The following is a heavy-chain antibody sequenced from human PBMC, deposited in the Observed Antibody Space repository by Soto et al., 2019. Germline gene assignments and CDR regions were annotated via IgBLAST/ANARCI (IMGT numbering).Heavy chain of an antibody. Sequence: QVQLVQSGAEVKKPGASVKVSCKASGYTFTGYYMHWVRQAPGQGLEWMGWINPNSGGTNYAQKFQGWVNITRDTSISTAYMELSRLRSDDTAVYYCARGGGAYYYGSGSPLNYYYGMDVWGQGTTVTVSS. V-gene: IGHV1-2*04. D-gene: IGHD3-10*01. CDR2: INPNSGGT. CDR1: GYTFTGYY. CDR3: ARGGGAYYYGSGSPLNYYYGMDV. J-gene: IGHJ6*02.